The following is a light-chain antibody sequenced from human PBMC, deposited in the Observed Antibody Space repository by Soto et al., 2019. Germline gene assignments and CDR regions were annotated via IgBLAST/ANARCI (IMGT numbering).Light chain of an antibody. V-gene: IGLV4-69*01. CDR1: SGHSSYA. CDR3: QTWGTGPAV. Sequence: QSVLTQSPSASASLGASVKLTCTLSSGHSSYAIAWHQQQPEKGPRYLMKLNSDGSHSKGDGIPDRFSGSSSGAERYLTIPGLQSEDEADYYCQTWGTGPAVFGGGTQLTVL. CDR2: LNSDGSH. J-gene: IGLJ7*01.